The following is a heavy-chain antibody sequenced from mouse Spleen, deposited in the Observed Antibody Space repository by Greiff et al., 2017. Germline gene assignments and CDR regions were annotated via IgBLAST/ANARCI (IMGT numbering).Heavy chain of an antibody. D-gene: IGHD1-1*01. V-gene: IGHV1S29*02. J-gene: IGHJ4*01. CDR3: ARVDYGSSYGYYAMDY. CDR1: GYTFTDYN. Sequence: EVQLQQSGPELVKPGASVKISCKASGYTFTDYNMHWVKQSHGKSLEWIGYIYPYNGGTGYNQKFKSKATLTVDNSSSTAYMELRSLTSEDSAVYYCARVDYGSSYGYYAMDYWGQGTSVTVSS. CDR2: IYPYNGGT.